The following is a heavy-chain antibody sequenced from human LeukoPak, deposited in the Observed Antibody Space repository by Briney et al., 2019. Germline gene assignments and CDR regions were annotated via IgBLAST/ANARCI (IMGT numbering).Heavy chain of an antibody. CDR1: GYSISSGYY. J-gene: IGHJ4*02. D-gene: IGHD3-22*01. CDR3: ARGFPFEYYYDSSGYYYDY. V-gene: IGHV4-38-2*02. CDR2: IYHSGST. Sequence: SETLSLTCTVSGYSISSGYYWGWIRQPPGKGLEWIGSIYHSGSTYYNPSLKSRVTISVDTSKNQFSLKLSSVTAADTAVYYCARGFPFEYYYDSSGYYYDYWGQGTLVTVSS.